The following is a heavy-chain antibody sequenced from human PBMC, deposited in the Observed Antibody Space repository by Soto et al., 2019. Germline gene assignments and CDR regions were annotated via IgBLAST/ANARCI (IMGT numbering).Heavy chain of an antibody. CDR1: RGSISSGTNY. Sequence: SETLSLTCTVSRGSISSGTNYWAWIRQPPGKGLEWIANIYYSGSTFYNPSLKSRVTISLDTSKNQFSLKLRSVTAADTAVYYCATHEAGWYFDSWRQGTLVTFSS. CDR2: IYYSGST. D-gene: IGHD6-25*01. CDR3: ATHEAGWYFDS. J-gene: IGHJ4*02. V-gene: IGHV4-39*01.